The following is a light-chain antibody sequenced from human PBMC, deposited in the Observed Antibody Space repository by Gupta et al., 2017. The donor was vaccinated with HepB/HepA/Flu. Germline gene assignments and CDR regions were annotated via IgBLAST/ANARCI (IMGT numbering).Light chain of an antibody. CDR3: AAWDDSLSGYYV. CDR2: RNN. Sequence: QSVLTQPPSASGTPGQRVTISCSGSSSNIGINSVYWYQQLPGTAPKLLIYRNNQRPSGGPDRFSGSKSGTSASLAISGLRSEDEADYYCAAWDDSLSGYYVFGTGTKVTVL. CDR1: SSNIGINS. V-gene: IGLV1-47*01. J-gene: IGLJ1*01.